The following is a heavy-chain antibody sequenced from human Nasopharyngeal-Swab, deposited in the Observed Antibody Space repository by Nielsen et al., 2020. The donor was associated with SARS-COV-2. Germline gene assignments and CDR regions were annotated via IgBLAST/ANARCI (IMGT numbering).Heavy chain of an antibody. V-gene: IGHV3-73*01. CDR3: TTDFYFDY. J-gene: IGHJ4*02. Sequence: GESLKISCAASGFTFSATAIQWVRQASGKGLEWVGRIGDKDHNYATTYGASVQGRFTISRDDSKNTAFLQMDSLKTEDTALYYCTTDFYFDYWGQGTLVTVSS. CDR1: GFTFSATA. CDR2: IGDKDHNYAT.